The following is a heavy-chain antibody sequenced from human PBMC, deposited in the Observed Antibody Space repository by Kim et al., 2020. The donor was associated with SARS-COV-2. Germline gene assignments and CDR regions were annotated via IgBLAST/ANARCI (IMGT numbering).Heavy chain of an antibody. D-gene: IGHD4-17*01. V-gene: IGHV3-30*18. CDR3: AKEVTVTTNLYYYYGMDV. J-gene: IGHJ6*02. CDR2: ISYDGSNK. CDR1: GFTFSSYG. Sequence: GGSLRLSCAASGFTFSSYGMHWVRQAPGKGLEWVAVISYDGSNKYYADSVKGRFTISRDNSKNTLYLQMNSLRAEDTAVYYCAKEVTVTTNLYYYYGMDVWGQGTTVTVSS.